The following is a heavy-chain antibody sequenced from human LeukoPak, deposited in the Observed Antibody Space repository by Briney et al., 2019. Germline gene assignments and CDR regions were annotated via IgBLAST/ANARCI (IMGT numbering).Heavy chain of an antibody. CDR2: IYYSGST. V-gene: IGHV4-30-4*01. CDR1: GGSISSGDYY. J-gene: IGHJ3*02. D-gene: IGHD3-22*01. Sequence: PSETLSLTCTVSGGSISSGDYYWSWIRQPPGKGLEWIVYIYYSGSTYYNPSLKSRVTISVDTSKNQFSLKLSSVTAADTAVYYCARANYYDSSGYSVDAFDIWGQGTMVTVSS. CDR3: ARANYYDSSGYSVDAFDI.